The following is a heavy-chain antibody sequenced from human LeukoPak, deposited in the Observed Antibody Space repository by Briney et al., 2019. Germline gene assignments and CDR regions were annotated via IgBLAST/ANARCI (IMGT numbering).Heavy chain of an antibody. J-gene: IGHJ3*02. CDR3: ARDLGAYYYGSGDAFDI. V-gene: IGHV4-59*11. CDR1: GGSISSHY. CDR2: IYYSGST. Sequence: SEPLSLTCTVSGGSISSHYWSWIRQPPGKGLEWIGYIYYSGSTNYNPSLKSRVTISVDTSKNQFSLKLSSVTAADTAVYYCARDLGAYYYGSGDAFDIWGQGTMVTVSS. D-gene: IGHD3-10*01.